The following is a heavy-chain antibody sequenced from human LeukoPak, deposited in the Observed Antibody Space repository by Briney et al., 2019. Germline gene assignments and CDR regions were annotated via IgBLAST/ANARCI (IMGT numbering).Heavy chain of an antibody. D-gene: IGHD1-20*01. V-gene: IGHV1-8*01. Sequence: VASVKVSCKTSGYTFTGYDINWVRQAAGQGFEWMGWMHPNSGDTGHAHNLQGRITITRDSSTATVFMELSSLRSEDTAMYYCARGRLNGNVDFWGQGTLVTVS. J-gene: IGHJ4*02. CDR3: ARGRLNGNVDF. CDR2: MHPNSGDT. CDR1: GYTFTGYD.